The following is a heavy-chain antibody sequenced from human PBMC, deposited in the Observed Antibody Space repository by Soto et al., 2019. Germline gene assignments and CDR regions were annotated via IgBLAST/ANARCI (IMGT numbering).Heavy chain of an antibody. CDR3: ERRERDYAGKAAY. J-gene: IGHJ4*02. CDR2: LSAYSGDT. V-gene: IGHV1-18*01. CDR1: GYTFTNYG. D-gene: IGHD4-17*01. Sequence: ASVKVSCKSSGYTFTNYGITWVRQAPGQGLELVGWLSAYSGDTNYAPKFQGRVTMTTDTFTSTAYMDLRSLTSDDTAVYYCERRERDYAGKAAYWGQGTPVTVSS.